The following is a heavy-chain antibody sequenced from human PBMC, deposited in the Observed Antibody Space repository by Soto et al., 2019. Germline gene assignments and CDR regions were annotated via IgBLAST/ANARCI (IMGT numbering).Heavy chain of an antibody. CDR2: IYYSGST. D-gene: IGHD6-13*01. CDR3: ARGRATQGIAAAAIFDY. Sequence: PSETLSLTCTVSGGSISSGGYYWSWIRQHPGKGLEWIGYIYYSGSTYYNPSLKSRVTISVDTSKNQFSLKLSSVTAADTAVYYCARGRATQGIAAAAIFDYWGQGTLVTVSS. V-gene: IGHV4-31*03. J-gene: IGHJ4*02. CDR1: GGSISSGGYY.